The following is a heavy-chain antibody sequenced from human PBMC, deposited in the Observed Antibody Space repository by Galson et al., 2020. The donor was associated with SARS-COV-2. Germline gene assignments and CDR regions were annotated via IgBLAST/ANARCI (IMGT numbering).Heavy chain of an antibody. CDR1: GFTFSRYD. V-gene: IGHV3-48*03. CDR3: ARLGGSYEVGEFDN. J-gene: IGHJ3*02. D-gene: IGHD1-26*01. CDR2: IGSSGTTI. Sequence: GESLRLSCAASGFTFSRYDMNWVRQAPGKGLEWVSYIGSSGTTIYHADSVKGRFTISRDNAKNSLYLQMNSLRAEDTAVYYCARLGGSYEVGEFDNGGEGIMGNVAS.